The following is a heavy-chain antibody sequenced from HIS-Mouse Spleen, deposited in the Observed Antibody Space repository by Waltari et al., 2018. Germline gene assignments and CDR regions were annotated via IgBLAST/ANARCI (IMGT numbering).Heavy chain of an antibody. V-gene: IGHV4-39*01. D-gene: IGHD3-22*01. CDR3: ARPLYYYDSRHWYFDL. Sequence: QLQLQESGPGLVKPSETLSLTCTVSGGSISSSSYYWGWIRQPPGKGLEWIGSIYYSGGTYYNPSLKSRVTISVDTSKNQFSLKLSSVTAADTAVYYCARPLYYYDSRHWYFDLWGRGTLVTVSS. CDR2: IYYSGGT. J-gene: IGHJ2*01. CDR1: GGSISSSSYY.